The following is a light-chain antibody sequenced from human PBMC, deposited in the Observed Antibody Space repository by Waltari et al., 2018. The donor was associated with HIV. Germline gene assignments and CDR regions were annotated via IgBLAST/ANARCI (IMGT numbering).Light chain of an antibody. CDR1: SSNLGSTY. CDR2: RNN. V-gene: IGLV1-47*01. J-gene: IGLJ3*02. Sequence: QSVLTQPPSVSEAPRQRVTIPCSGSSSNLGSTYVYWYQQLPGTAPKLLIYRNNQRPSGVPDRFSGSKSGTSASLAISGLRSEDEADYYCAAWDDSLSAWVFGGGTKLTVL. CDR3: AAWDDSLSAWV.